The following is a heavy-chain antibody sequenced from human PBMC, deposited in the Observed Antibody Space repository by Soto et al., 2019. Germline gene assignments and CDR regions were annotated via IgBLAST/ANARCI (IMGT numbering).Heavy chain of an antibody. CDR2: ISYDGSNK. Sequence: GVSLRLSCAASGVPFISYAMHWVRQAPGKGLEWVAVISYDGSNKYYADSVEGRFTISRDNSKNTLYLQMNSLRAEDTAVYYCASSNSVYDYHSVDDCGQIAPVTVSS. CDR1: GVPFISYA. D-gene: IGHD5-12*01. V-gene: IGHV3-30-3*01. CDR3: ASSNSVYDYHSVDD. J-gene: IGHJ4*02.